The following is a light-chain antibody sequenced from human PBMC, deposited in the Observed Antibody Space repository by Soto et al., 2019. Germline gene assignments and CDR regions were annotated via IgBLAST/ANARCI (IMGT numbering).Light chain of an antibody. J-gene: IGLJ3*02. Sequence: QSVLTQPPSASGTPGQRVTISCSGSSSNIGSNYVYWYQQLPGTAPKLVIYRNNQRPSGVPDRFSGSKSGTSASLAISGLRSEDESDYYCAAWDDSLSGGGFGGGTKVTVL. CDR2: RNN. V-gene: IGLV1-47*01. CDR3: AAWDDSLSGGG. CDR1: SSNIGSNY.